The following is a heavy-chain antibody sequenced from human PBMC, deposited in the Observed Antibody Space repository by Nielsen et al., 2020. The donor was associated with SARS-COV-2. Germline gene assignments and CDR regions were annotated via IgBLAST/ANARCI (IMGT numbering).Heavy chain of an antibody. D-gene: IGHD5-12*01. CDR2: ISSSGSTI. V-gene: IGHV3-11*01. J-gene: IGHJ4*02. CDR1: GFTFSDYY. CDR3: ARAYIALNV. Sequence: GESLKISCAASGFTFSDYYMSWIRQAPGKGLEWVSCISSSGSTIYYADSVKGRFTISRDNAKNSLYLQMNSLRAEDTAVYYCARAYIALNVWGQGTLVTVSS.